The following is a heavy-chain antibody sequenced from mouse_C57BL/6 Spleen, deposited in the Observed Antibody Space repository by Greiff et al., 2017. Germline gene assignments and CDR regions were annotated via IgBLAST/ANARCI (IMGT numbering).Heavy chain of an antibody. CDR2: IDPETGGT. Sequence: VQLQQSGAELVRPGASVTLSCKASGYTFTDYDMHWVKQTPVHGLEWIGAIDPETGGTAYNQKFKGKAILTADKSSSTVYMQLRSLTSADSAVXYCTSGMRDYWGQGTSVTVSS. CDR3: TSGMRDY. CDR1: GYTFTDYD. V-gene: IGHV1-15*01. J-gene: IGHJ4*01. D-gene: IGHD4-1*01.